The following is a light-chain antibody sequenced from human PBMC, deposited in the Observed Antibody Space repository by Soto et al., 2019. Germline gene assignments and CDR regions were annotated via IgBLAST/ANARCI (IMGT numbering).Light chain of an antibody. Sequence: EIVLTQSPATLSLSPGERATLSCRASQSVSSYLAWYQQKPGQAPRFLIYDASNRATGIPARFSGSGSGTAFTLTISSLEPEDFAVYYCQQRNYWPRTFGQGTKVQI. CDR3: QQRNYWPRT. V-gene: IGKV3-11*01. J-gene: IGKJ1*01. CDR2: DAS. CDR1: QSVSSY.